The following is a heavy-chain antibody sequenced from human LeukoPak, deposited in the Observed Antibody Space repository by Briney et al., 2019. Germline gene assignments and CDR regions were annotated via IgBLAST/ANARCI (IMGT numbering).Heavy chain of an antibody. CDR2: INPNSGGT. J-gene: IGHJ5*02. Sequence: GASVKVSCKASGYTFTGYYMHWVRQAPGQGLEWMGWINPNSGGTNYAQKFQGRVTMTRDTSISTAYMELSRLRSDDTAVYYCARGEYYYGSGSYYNSNWFDPWGQGTLVTVSS. D-gene: IGHD3-10*01. V-gene: IGHV1-2*02. CDR1: GYTFTGYY. CDR3: ARGEYYYGSGSYYNSNWFDP.